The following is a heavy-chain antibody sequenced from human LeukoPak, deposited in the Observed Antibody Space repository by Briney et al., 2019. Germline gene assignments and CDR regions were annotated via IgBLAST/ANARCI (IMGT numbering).Heavy chain of an antibody. CDR2: IGTAGDT. J-gene: IGHJ6*02. Sequence: PGGSLRLSCAASGFTFSSYDMHWVRQATGKGLEWVSAIGTAGDTYYPGSVKGRFTISRENAKNSLYLQMNSLRAGDTAVYYCARWMDYGDYGGLDVWGQGTTVTVSS. CDR1: GFTFSSYD. V-gene: IGHV3-13*01. CDR3: ARWMDYGDYGGLDV. D-gene: IGHD4-17*01.